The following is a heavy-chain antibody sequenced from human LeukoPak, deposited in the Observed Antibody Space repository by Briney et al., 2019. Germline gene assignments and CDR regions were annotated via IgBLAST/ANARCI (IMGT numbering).Heavy chain of an antibody. D-gene: IGHD3-22*01. CDR1: GYTFTGYY. CDR3: ARDIHYYDSSDYYYGDAFDI. CDR2: INPNSGGT. Sequence: ASVKVSCKASGYTFTGYYMHWVRQAPGQGLEWMGWINPNSGGTNYAQKFQGRVTMTRDTSISTAYMELSRLRSDDTAVYYCARDIHYYDSSDYYYGDAFDIWGQGTMVTVSS. V-gene: IGHV1-2*02. J-gene: IGHJ3*02.